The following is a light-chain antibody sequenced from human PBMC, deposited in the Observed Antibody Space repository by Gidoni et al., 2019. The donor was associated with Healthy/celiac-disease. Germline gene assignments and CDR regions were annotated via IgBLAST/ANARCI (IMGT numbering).Light chain of an antibody. V-gene: IGKV3-20*01. CDR1: QSVSSSY. CDR2: GAS. Sequence: EIVLTQSPGTLSLSPGERATLSCRASQSVSSSYLAWYQQKPGQAPRLLIYGASSRATGITDRFSGSGSGTDFTLTISRLEPKDFAVYYCQQYGSSAWTFGQGTKVEIK. J-gene: IGKJ1*01. CDR3: QQYGSSAWT.